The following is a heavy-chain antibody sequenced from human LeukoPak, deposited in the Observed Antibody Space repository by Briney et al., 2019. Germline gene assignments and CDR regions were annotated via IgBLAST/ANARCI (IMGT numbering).Heavy chain of an antibody. V-gene: IGHV1-69*01. Sequence: GSSVKVSCKASGGTFSSYAISWVRQAPGQGLEWMGGIIPIFCTANYAQKFQGRVTITADESTSTAYMELSSLRSEDTAVYYCARRAALPTPNWFDPWGQGTLVTVSS. D-gene: IGHD2-2*01. J-gene: IGHJ5*02. CDR1: GGTFSSYA. CDR2: IIPIFCTA. CDR3: ARRAALPTPNWFDP.